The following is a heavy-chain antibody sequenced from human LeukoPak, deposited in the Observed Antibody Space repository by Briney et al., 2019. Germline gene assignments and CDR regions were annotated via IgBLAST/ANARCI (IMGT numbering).Heavy chain of an antibody. V-gene: IGHV3-48*01. CDR3: ARGPLATMVRGVYDY. D-gene: IGHD3-10*01. CDR1: GFTFSTYS. Sequence: GGSLRLSCAASGFTFSTYSMNWVRQAPGKGLEWVSYISSSSSTIYYADSVKGRFTISRDNAKNSLYLQMNSLRAEDTAVYYCARGPLATMVRGVYDYWGQGTLVTVSS. CDR2: ISSSSSTI. J-gene: IGHJ4*02.